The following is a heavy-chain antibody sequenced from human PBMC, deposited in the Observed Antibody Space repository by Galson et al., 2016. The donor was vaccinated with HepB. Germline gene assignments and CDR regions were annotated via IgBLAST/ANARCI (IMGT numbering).Heavy chain of an antibody. CDR1: GFPFSSSW. CDR2: IKKDESKK. V-gene: IGHV3-7*03. D-gene: IGHD2-15*01. Sequence: SLRLSCAASGFPFSSSWMTWVRQAPGKGLEWVANIKKDESKKEYVDSAKGRFTISRDNAKSSLYLQMNDLRAEDTAVYYCARDVSPYFGGTSYYDAFDIWGQGTMVTVSS. J-gene: IGHJ3*02. CDR3: ARDVSPYFGGTSYYDAFDI.